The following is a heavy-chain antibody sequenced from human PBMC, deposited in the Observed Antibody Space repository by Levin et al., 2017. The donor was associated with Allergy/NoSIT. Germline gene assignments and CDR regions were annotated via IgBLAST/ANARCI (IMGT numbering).Heavy chain of an antibody. J-gene: IGHJ6*02. CDR2: ISRRSSYI. CDR1: TFLFSDYT. D-gene: IGHD3-9*01. Sequence: GGSLRLSCAASTFLFSDYTMNWVRQAPGKGLEWVASISRRSSYIYYADSVKGRFTISRDNAKNSVSLQMNSLRAEDTAIYYCARGMKILTTGSLYHNAMDAWGQGTTVSVSS. CDR3: ARGMKILTTGSLYHNAMDA. V-gene: IGHV3-21*06.